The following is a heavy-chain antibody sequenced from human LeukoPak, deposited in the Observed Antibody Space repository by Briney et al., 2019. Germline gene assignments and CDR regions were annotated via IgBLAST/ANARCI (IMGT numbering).Heavy chain of an antibody. V-gene: IGHV1-18*04. CDR1: GYTFTCYG. D-gene: IGHD2-2*01. CDR2: TSAYNGNT. Sequence: ASVKVSCKASGYTFTCYGISWVRQAPGQGLEWMGWTSAYNGNTNYAQKLQGRVTMTTDTSTSTAYMELRSLRSDDTAVYYCARDGIYCSSTSCYVVDYWGQGTLVTVSS. J-gene: IGHJ4*02. CDR3: ARDGIYCSSTSCYVVDY.